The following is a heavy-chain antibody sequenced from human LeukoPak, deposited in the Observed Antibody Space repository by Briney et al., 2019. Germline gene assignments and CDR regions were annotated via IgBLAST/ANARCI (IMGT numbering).Heavy chain of an antibody. J-gene: IGHJ6*02. D-gene: IGHD3-16*01. Sequence: GGSLRLSCAASGLVFGKYAMAWVRQAPGKGLEWVASINHNGNVNYYVDSVKGRFTISRDNAKNSLYLQMSNLRAEDTAVYFCARGGGLDVWGQGTPVTVSS. CDR3: ARGGGLDV. V-gene: IGHV3-7*03. CDR2: INHNGNVN. CDR1: GLVFGKYA.